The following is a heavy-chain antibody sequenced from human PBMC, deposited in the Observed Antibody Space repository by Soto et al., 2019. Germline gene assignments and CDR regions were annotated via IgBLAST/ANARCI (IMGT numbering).Heavy chain of an antibody. CDR3: ARDREATTYDFDY. Sequence: ASVKVSCKASGGGNLRDYRTTWVRRAPGQGLEWMGGIIPKLGSANYAQNFQGRVTVTADESTNTVYMELRSLRSDDTAVYYCARDREATTYDFDYWGQGTLVTVSS. D-gene: IGHD5-12*01. CDR2: IIPKLGSA. CDR1: GGGNLRDYR. V-gene: IGHV1-69*13. J-gene: IGHJ4*02.